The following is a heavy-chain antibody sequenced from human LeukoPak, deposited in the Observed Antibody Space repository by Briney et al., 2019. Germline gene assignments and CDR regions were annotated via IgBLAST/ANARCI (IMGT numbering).Heavy chain of an antibody. V-gene: IGHV1-8*02. D-gene: IGHD5-24*01. CDR3: ARGRRRDGYNYVY. CDR1: GYTFTSYG. J-gene: IGHJ4*02. Sequence: GASVKVSCKASGYTFTSYGINWVRQATGQGLEWMGWMNPNSGNTGYAQKFQGRVTMTRNTSISTAYMELSSLRSEDTAVYYCARGRRRDGYNYVYWGQGTLVTVSS. CDR2: MNPNSGNT.